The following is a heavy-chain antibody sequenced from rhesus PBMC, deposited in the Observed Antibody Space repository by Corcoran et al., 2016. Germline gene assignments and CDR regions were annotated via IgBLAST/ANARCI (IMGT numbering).Heavy chain of an antibody. CDR1: GGSFSSYW. J-gene: IGHJ4*01. Sequence: QVQLQESGPGLVKPSETLSLTCAVSGGSFSSYWWSWIRQPPGKGLEWIGEINGNTGSANYNPTLKSRVTISKDASKNQFSLKLSSVTAADTAVDYCARRKIAATFDSWGQGVLVTVSS. CDR2: INGNTGSA. D-gene: IGHD6-25*01. V-gene: IGHV4-80*01. CDR3: ARRKIAATFDS.